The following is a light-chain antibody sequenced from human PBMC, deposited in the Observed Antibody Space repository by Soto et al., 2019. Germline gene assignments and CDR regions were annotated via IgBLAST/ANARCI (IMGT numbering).Light chain of an antibody. V-gene: IGLV3-1*01. CDR1: KLGNKY. J-gene: IGLJ3*02. CDR2: KDS. CDR3: QVWDSSTRV. Sequence: SYELTQPPSVSVSPGQTASITCSGDKLGNKYACWYQQKPGQSPVLVIYKDSKRPSGIPKRFSGSNSGNTATLTISGTQAMDEADYYCQVWDSSTRVFGGGTKLTVL.